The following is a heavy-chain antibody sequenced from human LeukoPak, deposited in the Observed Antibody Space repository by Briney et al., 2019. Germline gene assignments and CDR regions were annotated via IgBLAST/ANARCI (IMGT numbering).Heavy chain of an antibody. Sequence: GGSLRLSCAASGFTFSSDGMHWVRQAPGKGLEWVAIIWYDGSNKYYADSVKGRFTISRDNSKNTLYLQMSSLRAEDTAVYYCASGSSSWYWRFDYWGQGTLVTVSS. V-gene: IGHV3-33*01. D-gene: IGHD6-13*01. CDR1: GFTFSSDG. CDR2: IWYDGSNK. J-gene: IGHJ4*02. CDR3: ASGSSSWYWRFDY.